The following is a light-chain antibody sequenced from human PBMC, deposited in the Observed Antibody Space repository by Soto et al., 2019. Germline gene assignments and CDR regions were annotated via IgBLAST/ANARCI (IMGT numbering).Light chain of an antibody. J-gene: IGLJ2*01. CDR2: QDN. CDR3: QAWDSSTVV. V-gene: IGLV3-1*01. Sequence: ELTQPPSVSVSPGQTASITCSGDKLGDKYACWFQQKPGQSPVLVIYQDNKRPSGIPERFSGSNSGNTATLTISGTQAMDEADYYCQAWDSSTVVFGGGTQLTVL. CDR1: KLGDKY.